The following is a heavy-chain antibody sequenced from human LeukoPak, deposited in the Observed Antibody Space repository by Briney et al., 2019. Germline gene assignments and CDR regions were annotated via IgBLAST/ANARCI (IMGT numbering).Heavy chain of an antibody. D-gene: IGHD3-22*01. V-gene: IGHV3-9*01. CDR2: ISWNSGSI. CDR1: GFTFSSYA. Sequence: PGRSLRLSCAASGFTFSSYAMHWVRQAPGKGLEWVSGISWNSGSIGYADSVKGRFTISRDNAKNSLYLQMNSLRAEDTALYYCAKATKYYYDSSGYPSDYYYYGMDVWGQGTTVTVSS. J-gene: IGHJ6*02. CDR3: AKATKYYYDSSGYPSDYYYYGMDV.